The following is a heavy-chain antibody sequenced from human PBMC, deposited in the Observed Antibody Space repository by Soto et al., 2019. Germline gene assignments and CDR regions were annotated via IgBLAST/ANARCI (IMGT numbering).Heavy chain of an antibody. CDR2: IYYSGST. CDR3: ARQGRYFFPNWFDP. Sequence: SETLSLTCTVSGGSISSSSYYWGWIRQPPGKGLEWIGSIYYSGSTYYNPSLKSRVTISVDTSKNQFSLKLSSVTAAGTAVYYCARQGRYFFPNWFDPWGQGTLVTVSA. V-gene: IGHV4-39*01. J-gene: IGHJ5*02. D-gene: IGHD3-9*01. CDR1: GGSISSSSYY.